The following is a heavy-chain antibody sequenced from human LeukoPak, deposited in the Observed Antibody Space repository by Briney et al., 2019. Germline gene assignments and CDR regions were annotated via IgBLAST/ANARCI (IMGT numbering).Heavy chain of an antibody. D-gene: IGHD3-22*01. CDR3: ARHRLPRVYYDSSGYYHDASDI. Sequence: ASVKVSCKASGYTFNTYGITWVRQAPGQGLEWMGWISGYNGKTKYAQKLQDRVTMTTDTSTRTAYMELRSLRSDDTAMYYCARHRLPRVYYDSSGYYHDASDIWGQGTMVTVSS. V-gene: IGHV1-18*01. CDR1: GYTFNTYG. J-gene: IGHJ3*02. CDR2: ISGYNGKT.